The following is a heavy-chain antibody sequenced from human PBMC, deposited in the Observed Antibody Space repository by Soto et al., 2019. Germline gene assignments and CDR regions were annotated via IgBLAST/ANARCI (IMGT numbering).Heavy chain of an antibody. Sequence: PGGSLRLSCAASGFTFSSYAMSWVRQAPGKGLEWVSAISGSGGSTYYADSVKGRFTISRDNSKNTLYLQMNSLRAEDTAVYYCAKPGIAAAGPLRSNWFDPWGQGTLVTVSS. J-gene: IGHJ5*02. CDR1: GFTFSSYA. CDR3: AKPGIAAAGPLRSNWFDP. V-gene: IGHV3-23*01. CDR2: ISGSGGST. D-gene: IGHD6-13*01.